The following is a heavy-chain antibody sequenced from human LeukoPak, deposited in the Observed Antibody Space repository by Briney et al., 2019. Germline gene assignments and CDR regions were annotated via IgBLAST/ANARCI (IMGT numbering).Heavy chain of an antibody. D-gene: IGHD2-15*01. V-gene: IGHV1-2*02. J-gene: IGHJ4*02. CDR1: GGTFSNFA. CDR3: ARARWSFPFDY. CDR2: INPNSGGT. Sequence: ASVKVSCKASGGTFSNFAISWVRQAPGQGLEWMGWINPNSGGTNYAQKFQGRVTMTRDTSISTAYMELSRLRSDDTAVYYCARARWSFPFDYWGQGTLVTVSS.